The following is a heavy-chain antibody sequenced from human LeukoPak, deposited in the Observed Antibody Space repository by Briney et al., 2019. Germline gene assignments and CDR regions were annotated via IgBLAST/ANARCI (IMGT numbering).Heavy chain of an antibody. Sequence: RPSETLCFTCTGAGGSISRYYWSWIRHPPGKGLEWVGYIYYSGSTSYNPSLKSRVTISVDTSKNQFSLKLSSVTAADTAVYYCARESIVATLWGQGTLVTVSS. CDR2: IYYSGST. CDR3: ARESIVATL. D-gene: IGHD5-12*01. CDR1: GGSISRYY. V-gene: IGHV4-59*01. J-gene: IGHJ4*02.